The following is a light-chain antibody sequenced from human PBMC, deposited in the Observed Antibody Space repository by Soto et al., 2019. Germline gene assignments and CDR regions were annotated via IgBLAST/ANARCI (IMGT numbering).Light chain of an antibody. J-gene: IGKJ4*01. CDR3: QQYQSNPPS. V-gene: IGKV1-16*01. CDR2: DAT. CDR1: QNINSY. Sequence: DIQMTQSPSSLSASVGDRVTIICRASQNINSYLAWLQQKPGKASKSLIYDATSLQSGVPSRFSRSGCEIDSRPTNSNPQSEDNATYYRQQYQSNPPSFGGGTKLEMK.